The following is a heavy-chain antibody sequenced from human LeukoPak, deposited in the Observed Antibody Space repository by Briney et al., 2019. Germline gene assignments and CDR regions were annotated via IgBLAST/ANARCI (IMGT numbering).Heavy chain of an antibody. Sequence: GGSLRLSCAASGFTFSSYSMNWVRQAPGKGLEWVSSISSSSSYIYYADSVKGRFTISRDNAKNSLYLQMNSLRAEDTAVYYCARDRYSYGYGNSLSRALDYWGQGTLVTVSS. CDR3: ARDRYSYGYGNSLSRALDY. V-gene: IGHV3-21*01. CDR1: GFTFSSYS. D-gene: IGHD5-18*01. J-gene: IGHJ4*02. CDR2: ISSSSSYI.